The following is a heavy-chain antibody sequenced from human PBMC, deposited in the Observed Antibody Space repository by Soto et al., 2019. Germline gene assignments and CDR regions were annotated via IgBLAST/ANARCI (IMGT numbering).Heavy chain of an antibody. Sequence: SETLSLTCTVSGGSISSYYWSWIRQPPGKGLEWIGYIYYSGSTNYNPSLKSRVTISVDTSKNQFSLKLSSVTAADTAVYYRARDVPDGMDVWGQGTTVTVSS. V-gene: IGHV4-59*01. CDR3: ARDVPDGMDV. CDR2: IYYSGST. J-gene: IGHJ6*02. CDR1: GGSISSYY.